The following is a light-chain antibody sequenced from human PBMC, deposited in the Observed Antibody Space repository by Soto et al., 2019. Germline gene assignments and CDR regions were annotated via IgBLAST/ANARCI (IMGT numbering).Light chain of an antibody. CDR3: QQYNSYWT. CDR1: QSISGW. V-gene: IGKV1-5*01. CDR2: GAS. J-gene: IGKJ1*01. Sequence: DIQMTPSPSPPAATVGDRVTITFRASQSISGWLAWYQQKPGKAPQLLIYGASSLQSGVPSRFSGSGSGTQFTLSISSLQPDDIATYYCQQYNSYWTFGQGTKVDI.